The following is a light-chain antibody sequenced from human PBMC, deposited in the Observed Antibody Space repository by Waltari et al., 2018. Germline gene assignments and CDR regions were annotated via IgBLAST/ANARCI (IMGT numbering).Light chain of an antibody. CDR1: DSDVGAYDF. CDR3: SSYTTSSAPGV. V-gene: IGLV2-14*01. CDR2: EVS. Sequence: QSALTQPASVSGSPGQSITISCSGTDSDVGAYDFVSWYQQHPGKAPHPIIYEVSNRPSGISNRFSASKSGNTASLTISVLQAEDEADYYCSSYTTSSAPGVFGTGTRVTVL. J-gene: IGLJ1*01.